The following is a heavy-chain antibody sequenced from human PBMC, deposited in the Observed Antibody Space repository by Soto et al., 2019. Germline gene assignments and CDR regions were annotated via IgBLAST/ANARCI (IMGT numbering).Heavy chain of an antibody. Sequence: GESLKICCKTSGYTFSRYWIAWVRQTPGRGLEWMGISYPADSDTRDSPSFQGQVTISADKSNSTAYLHWKSLNASDSPTYYCARKDSSGYSNWFDPWGQGTLGPVSS. CDR1: GYTFSRYW. D-gene: IGHD3-22*01. V-gene: IGHV5-51*01. J-gene: IGHJ5*02. CDR2: SYPADSDT. CDR3: ARKDSSGYSNWFDP.